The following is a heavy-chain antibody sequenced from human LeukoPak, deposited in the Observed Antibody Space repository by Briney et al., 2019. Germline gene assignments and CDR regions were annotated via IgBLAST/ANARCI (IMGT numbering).Heavy chain of an antibody. J-gene: IGHJ4*02. CDR3: AKGEMATIYY. CDR1: GLTFSSHA. V-gene: IGHV3-30*18. Sequence: GRSLRLSCAASGLTFSSHAMHWVRQAPGKGLEWVAVISYDGSKKYYADSVRGRFTISRDNSKNTLYLQMNSLRAEDTALYYCAKGEMATIYYWGQGTLVTVSS. CDR2: ISYDGSKK. D-gene: IGHD5-24*01.